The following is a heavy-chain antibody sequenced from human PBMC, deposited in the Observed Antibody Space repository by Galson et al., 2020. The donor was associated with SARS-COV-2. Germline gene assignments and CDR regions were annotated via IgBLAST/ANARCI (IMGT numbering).Heavy chain of an antibody. CDR3: ARNHPHGPLGFGELFDFQH. CDR2: IDWDDGK. CDR1: GFSLSTSGMC. J-gene: IGHJ1*01. V-gene: IGHV2-70*01. Sequence: SGPTLVKPTQTLTLTCTFSGFSLSTSGMCVSWIRQPPGKALEWLALIDWDDGKYYSTSLKTRLTISKDTSKNQVVLTMTNMDPVDTATYYCARNHPHGPLGFGELFDFQHWGQGTLVTVSS. D-gene: IGHD3-10*01.